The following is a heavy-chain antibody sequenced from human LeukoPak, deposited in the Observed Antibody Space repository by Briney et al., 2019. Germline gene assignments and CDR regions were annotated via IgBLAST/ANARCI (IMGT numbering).Heavy chain of an antibody. CDR1: GGSISSSSYY. CDR2: IYTSGST. V-gene: IGHV4-61*02. Sequence: PSETLSLTCTVSGGSISSSSYYWGWIRQPAGKGLEWIGRIYTSGSTNYNPSLRSRVTMSVDTSKNQFSLKLSSVTAADTAVYYCARELAAFDYWGQGTLVTVSS. J-gene: IGHJ4*02. CDR3: ARELAAFDY. D-gene: IGHD1-1*01.